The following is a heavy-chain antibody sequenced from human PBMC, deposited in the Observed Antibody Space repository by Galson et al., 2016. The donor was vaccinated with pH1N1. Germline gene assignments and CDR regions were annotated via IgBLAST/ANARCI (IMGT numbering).Heavy chain of an antibody. V-gene: IGHV3-74*01. CDR1: GYTFSAFW. CDR3: TRDGTDWSNNIDF. D-gene: IGHD3-9*01. J-gene: IGHJ4*02. CDR2: ISSDGTET. Sequence: SLRLSCAGSGYTFSAFWMHWVRQVPGKGLVWVSRISSDGTETFYTDSVRGRLTISRDNAKNTLYLDMASLTTDDTAVYYCTRDGTDWSNNIDFWGQGTLVTVSS.